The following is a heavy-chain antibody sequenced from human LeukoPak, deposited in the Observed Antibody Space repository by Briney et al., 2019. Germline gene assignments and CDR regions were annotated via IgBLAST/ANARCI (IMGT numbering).Heavy chain of an antibody. CDR3: SRHTYFSTGFYSGDAFDI. J-gene: IGHJ3*02. CDR2: INHSGNT. Sequence: SETLSLTCVVNGESLSGYYWTWIRQPPGKGLEWIGEINHSGNTKYNPSLKSRVTTSIDTSKSQFYLKLNYVTAADTAVYYCSRHTYFSTGFYSGDAFDIWGQGTMVTVSS. V-gene: IGHV4-34*01. CDR1: GESLSGYY. D-gene: IGHD3-22*01.